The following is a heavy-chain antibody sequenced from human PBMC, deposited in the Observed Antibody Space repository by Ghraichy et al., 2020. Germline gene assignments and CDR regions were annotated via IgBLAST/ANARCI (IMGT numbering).Heavy chain of an antibody. D-gene: IGHD1-26*01. CDR2: INHSGST. Sequence: SETLSLTCAVYGGSFSDYYWTWIRQPPGKGLEWVGEINHSGSTNYNPSLKSRVTILVDTSKSQFSLKLSSVTAADTAVYYCARVLDGRDYWGQGTLVTVSS. V-gene: IGHV4-34*01. CDR3: ARVLDGRDY. CDR1: GGSFSDYY. J-gene: IGHJ4*02.